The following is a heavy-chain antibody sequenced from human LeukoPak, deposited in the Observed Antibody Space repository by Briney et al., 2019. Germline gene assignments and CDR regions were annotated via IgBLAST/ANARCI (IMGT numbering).Heavy chain of an antibody. CDR2: ISAYNGNT. CDR1: GYTFTSYG. CDR3: ARASKRANYYYYYMDV. J-gene: IGHJ6*03. Sequence: ASVKVSCKASGYTFTSYGISWVRQAPGQGLEWMGWISAYNGNTNYAQKLQGRVTMTTDTSTSTAYMELRSLRSDDTAVYYCARASKRANYYYYYMDVWGKGTTVTVSS. V-gene: IGHV1-18*01.